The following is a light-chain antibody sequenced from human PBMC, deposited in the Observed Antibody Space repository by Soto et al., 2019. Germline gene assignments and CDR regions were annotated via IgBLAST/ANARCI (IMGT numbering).Light chain of an antibody. CDR1: NSDIGNYDF. J-gene: IGLJ1*01. CDR3: SPYTSTGSFYV. CDR2: DVS. V-gene: IGLV2-14*03. Sequence: QSALTQPASVSGSPGQSITISCTGANSDIGNYDFASWYRQHPGEAPKVLIFDVSNQPSGISNRFSGSKSGNTASLTIYGLQAEDEADYFCSPYTSTGSFYVFGTGTKLTVL.